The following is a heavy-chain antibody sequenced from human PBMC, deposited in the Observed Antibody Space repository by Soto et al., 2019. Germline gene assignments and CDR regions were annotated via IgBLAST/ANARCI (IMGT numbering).Heavy chain of an antibody. J-gene: IGHJ5*02. CDR3: AKVGRRGSGIYYSPP. D-gene: IGHD3-10*01. CDR1: GFTFSSYA. V-gene: IGHV3-23*01. Sequence: HPGGSLRLSCAASGFTFSSYAMSWVRQAPGKGLEWVSAISGSGGSTYYADSVKGRFTISRDNSKNTLYLQMNSLRAEDTAVYYCAKVGRRGSGIYYSPPWGQGTLVTVSS. CDR2: ISGSGGST.